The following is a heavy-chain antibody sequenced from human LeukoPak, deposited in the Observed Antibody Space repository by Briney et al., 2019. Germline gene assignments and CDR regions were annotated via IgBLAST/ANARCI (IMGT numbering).Heavy chain of an antibody. CDR1: GFTVSSNY. D-gene: IGHD2-21*02. J-gene: IGHJ4*02. CDR2: IYSGGST. Sequence: GGSLRLSSAASGFTVSSNYMSWVRQAPGKGLEWVSVIYSGGSTYYADSVKGRFTISRDNSKNTLYLQINSLRAEDTAVYYCARGNEVTSLDYWGQGTLVTVSS. CDR3: ARGNEVTSLDY. V-gene: IGHV3-53*01.